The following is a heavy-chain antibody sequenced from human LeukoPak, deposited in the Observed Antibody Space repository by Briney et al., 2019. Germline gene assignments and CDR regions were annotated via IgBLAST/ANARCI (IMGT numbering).Heavy chain of an antibody. J-gene: IGHJ3*02. V-gene: IGHV3-30-3*01. CDR1: GFTFSSYA. D-gene: IGHD2-2*02. Sequence: GRSLRLSCAASGFTFSSYAMHWVRQAPGKGLEWVAVISYDGSNKYYADSVKGRFTISRDNSKNTLYLQMNSLRAEDTAVYYCAGTIQLGAFDIWGQGTMVTVSS. CDR3: AGTIQLGAFDI. CDR2: ISYDGSNK.